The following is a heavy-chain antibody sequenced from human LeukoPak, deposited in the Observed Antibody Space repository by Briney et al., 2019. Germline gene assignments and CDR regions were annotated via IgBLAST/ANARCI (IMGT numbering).Heavy chain of an antibody. CDR1: GGTISRYY. Sequence: SETLSLTCTVSGGTISRYYWSWIRQSPGGGLEWIGYIYSSGSTNYNPSLKSRVTISLDTSKNQFALKLSSVTAADTAVYYCARSIIRTRSKFDYWGQGTLVTVSS. V-gene: IGHV4-4*09. CDR3: ARSIIRTRSKFDY. D-gene: IGHD1/OR15-1a*01. J-gene: IGHJ4*02. CDR2: IYSSGST.